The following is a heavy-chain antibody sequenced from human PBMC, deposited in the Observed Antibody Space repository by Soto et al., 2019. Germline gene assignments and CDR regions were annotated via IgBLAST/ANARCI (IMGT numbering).Heavy chain of an antibody. CDR2: INPSGGST. J-gene: IGHJ5*02. CDR1: GYTFTSYY. CDR3: ARDMAAGGYCSSTSCYQNWFDP. Sequence: ASVKVSCKASGYTFTSYYMHWVRQAPGQGLEWMGIINPSGGSTSYAQKFQGRVTMTRDTSTSTVYMELSSLRSEDTAVYYCARDMAAGGYCSSTSCYQNWFDPWGQGTLVTVSS. V-gene: IGHV1-46*01. D-gene: IGHD2-2*01.